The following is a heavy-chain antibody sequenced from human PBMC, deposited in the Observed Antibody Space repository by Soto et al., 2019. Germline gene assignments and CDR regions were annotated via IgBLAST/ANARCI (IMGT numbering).Heavy chain of an antibody. V-gene: IGHV4-59*01. CDR1: GGSISSYY. CDR3: ARAKTLAYCGGDCYSWCYGMDV. D-gene: IGHD2-21*02. J-gene: IGHJ6*02. Sequence: QVQLQESGPGLVKPSETLSLTCTVSGGSISSYYWSWIRQPPGKGLEWIGYIYYSGSTNYNPSLKSRVTISVDTSKNQFSLKLSSVTAADTAVYYCARAKTLAYCGGDCYSWCYGMDVWGQGTTVTVSS. CDR2: IYYSGST.